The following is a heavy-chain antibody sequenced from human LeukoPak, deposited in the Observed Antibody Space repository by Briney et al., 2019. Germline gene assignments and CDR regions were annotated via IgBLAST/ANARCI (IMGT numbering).Heavy chain of an antibody. CDR2: INPNTGET. D-gene: IGHD6-13*01. Sequence: GASVKVSCKASGSTFTGYHIHWVRQAPGQGLEWMGRINPNTGETNFAQKFQGRVTMTRDTSITTAYMELSSLRPDDTAVYFCARDQGSLTRSWYTGYWGQGTQVTVSS. CDR3: ARDQGSLTRSWYTGY. J-gene: IGHJ4*02. CDR1: GSTFTGYH. V-gene: IGHV1-2*06.